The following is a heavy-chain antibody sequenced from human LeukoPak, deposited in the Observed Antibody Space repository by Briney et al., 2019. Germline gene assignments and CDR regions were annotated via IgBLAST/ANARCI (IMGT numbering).Heavy chain of an antibody. D-gene: IGHD3-10*01. CDR2: IQYDGSKK. J-gene: IGHJ4*02. V-gene: IGHV3-30*02. CDR3: AKDIGSYYDY. CDR1: GFTFSSNG. Sequence: GGPLRLSCVASGFTFSSNGMHWVRQAPGKGLEWVTLIQYDGSKKYYADSVKGRFTISRDNSKNTLYLEMNSLRAEDTAVYYCAKDIGSYYDYWGQGILVTVSS.